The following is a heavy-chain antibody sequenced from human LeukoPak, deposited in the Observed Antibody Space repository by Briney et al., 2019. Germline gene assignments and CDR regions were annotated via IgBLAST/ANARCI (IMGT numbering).Heavy chain of an antibody. CDR2: INHSGST. CDR1: GGSFSGYY. CDR3: ARARYRVGATTSRGRYYYFDY. D-gene: IGHD1-26*01. Sequence: SETLSLTCAVYGGSFSGYYWSWIRQPPGKGLEWIGEINHSGSTNYNPSLKSRVTISVDTSKNQFSLKLSSVTAADTAVYYCARARYRVGATTSRGRYYYFDYWGQGTLVTVSS. V-gene: IGHV4-34*01. J-gene: IGHJ4*02.